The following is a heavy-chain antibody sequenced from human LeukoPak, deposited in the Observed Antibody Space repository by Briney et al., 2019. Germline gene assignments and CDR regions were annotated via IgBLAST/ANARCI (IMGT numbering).Heavy chain of an antibody. Sequence: PSETLSLTCTVSGGSISSSSYYWGWIRQPPGKGLEWIGSIYYSGSTYYNPSLKSRVTISVDTSKNQFSLKLSSVTAADTAVYYCARGIAAAGTRSPYFQHWGQGTLVTVSS. CDR2: IYYSGST. CDR1: GGSISSSSYY. CDR3: ARGIAAAGTRSPYFQH. V-gene: IGHV4-39*07. D-gene: IGHD6-13*01. J-gene: IGHJ1*01.